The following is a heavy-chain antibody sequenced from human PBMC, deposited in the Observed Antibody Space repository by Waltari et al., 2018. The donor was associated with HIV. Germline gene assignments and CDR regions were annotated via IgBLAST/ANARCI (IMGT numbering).Heavy chain of an antibody. D-gene: IGHD3-10*01. CDR3: ASGF. Sequence: EVQLVESGGGLVKPGGSLRLSCVVSGFTFSNYSMNWVRQAPGGGLEWVSSISSNSNFRYYADSVKGRFTISRDNAKNSLYLQMNSLRAEDTAVYYCASGFWGQGTTVTVSS. J-gene: IGHJ6*02. CDR2: ISSNSNFR. V-gene: IGHV3-21*01. CDR1: GFTFSNYS.